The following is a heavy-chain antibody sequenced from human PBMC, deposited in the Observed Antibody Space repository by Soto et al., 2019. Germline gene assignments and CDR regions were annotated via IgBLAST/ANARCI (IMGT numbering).Heavy chain of an antibody. Sequence: SGPTLVNPTETLTMTCTVSGFSLTTGKMGVSWIRQPPGKALEWLAHIFSDNERSYSTSLQGRLTISKDTSGSQVVLSMTNVDPVDTATYYCARMKVDSYQFYYAMDVWGQGTTVTVSS. CDR2: IFSDNER. D-gene: IGHD3-9*01. CDR1: GFSLTTGKMG. CDR3: ARMKVDSYQFYYAMDV. V-gene: IGHV2-26*01. J-gene: IGHJ6*02.